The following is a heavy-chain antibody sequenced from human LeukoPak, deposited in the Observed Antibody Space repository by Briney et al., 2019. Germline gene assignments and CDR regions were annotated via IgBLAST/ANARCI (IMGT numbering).Heavy chain of an antibody. CDR3: ARGRSGSYYRGPYYYYYYMDV. CDR2: IYYSGST. Sequence: SETLSLTCTVSGGSISSSYSWGWIRQPPGKGLEWIGNIYYSGSTYYNPSLKSRVTISVDTSKNQFSLKLSSVTAADTAVYYCARGRSGSYYRGPYYYYYYMDVWGKGTTVTVSS. J-gene: IGHJ6*03. V-gene: IGHV4-39*01. CDR1: GGSISSSYS. D-gene: IGHD1-26*01.